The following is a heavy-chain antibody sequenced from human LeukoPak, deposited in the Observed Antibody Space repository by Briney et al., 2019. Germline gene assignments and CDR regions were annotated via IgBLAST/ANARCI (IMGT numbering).Heavy chain of an antibody. CDR1: GFTFGDYA. CDR3: TSSRGFSYGYRSDYFDY. J-gene: IGHJ4*02. CDR2: IRSKAYGGTT. Sequence: GGSLRLSCTASGFTFGDYAMSWVRQAPGKGLEWAGFIRSKAYGGTTEYAASVKGRFTISRDDSKSIAYLQMNSLKTEDTAVYYCTSSRGFSYGYRSDYFDYWGQGTLVTVSS. V-gene: IGHV3-49*04. D-gene: IGHD5-18*01.